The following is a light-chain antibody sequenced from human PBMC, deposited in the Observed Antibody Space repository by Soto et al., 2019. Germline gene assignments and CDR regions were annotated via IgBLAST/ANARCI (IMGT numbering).Light chain of an antibody. V-gene: IGKV1-5*01. J-gene: IGKJ1*01. CDR1: QSISSW. Sequence: DIQMTQSPSTLSASVGDRVTITCRASQSISSWLAWYQQKPGKAAKLLIYDASSLESGVPSRFSGSGSGTEFTLTISSLQPDDFATYYCQQYNSYLRTFGQGTKVEIK. CDR2: DAS. CDR3: QQYNSYLRT.